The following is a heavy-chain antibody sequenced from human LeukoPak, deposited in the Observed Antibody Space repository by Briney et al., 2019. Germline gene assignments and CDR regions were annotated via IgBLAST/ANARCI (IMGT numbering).Heavy chain of an antibody. CDR1: GGSISSYY. CDR2: IYTSGST. J-gene: IGHJ5*02. D-gene: IGHD1-26*01. V-gene: IGHV4-4*07. Sequence: PSETLSLTCTVSGGSISSYYWSWIRQSAGKGLEWIGRIYTSGSTNYNPSLKSRVTMSVDTSKNQFSLKLSSVTAADTAVYYCARDWYGGATAYNWFDPWGQGTLVTVYS. CDR3: ARDWYGGATAYNWFDP.